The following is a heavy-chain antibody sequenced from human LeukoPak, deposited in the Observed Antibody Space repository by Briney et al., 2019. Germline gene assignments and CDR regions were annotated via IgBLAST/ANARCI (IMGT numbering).Heavy chain of an antibody. CDR2: IIPIFGTA. CDR3: ARVLSQWELLNWFDP. CDR1: GGTFSSYA. Sequence: SVKVSCKASGGTFSSYAISWVRQAPGQGLEWMGGIIPIFGTANYAQKFQGRVTITADESTSTAYMELSSLRSEDTAVYYCARVLSQWELLNWFDPWGQGTLVTVSS. J-gene: IGHJ5*02. D-gene: IGHD1-26*01. V-gene: IGHV1-69*13.